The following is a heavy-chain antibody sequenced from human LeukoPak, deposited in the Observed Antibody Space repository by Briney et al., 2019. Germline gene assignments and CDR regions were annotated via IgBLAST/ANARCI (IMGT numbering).Heavy chain of an antibody. CDR1: GGSISSGSYY. Sequence: SETLSLTCTVSGGSISSGSYYWSWIRQPAGKGLEWIGRIYTSGGTNYNPSLKSRVTLSVDTSKNQFSLKLSSVTAADTAVYYCTRGSIAYYYMDVWGKGTTVTISS. CDR3: TRGSIAYYYMDV. V-gene: IGHV4-61*02. CDR2: IYTSGGT. J-gene: IGHJ6*03. D-gene: IGHD3-22*01.